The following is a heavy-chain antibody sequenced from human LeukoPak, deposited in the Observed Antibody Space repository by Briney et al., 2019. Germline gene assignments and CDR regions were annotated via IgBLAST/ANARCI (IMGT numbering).Heavy chain of an antibody. CDR1: GGSISSGGYS. J-gene: IGHJ3*02. CDR3: AREGARWEPSFSAFDI. D-gene: IGHD1-26*01. V-gene: IGHV4-30-4*07. Sequence: SETLSLTCAVSGGSISSGGYSWSWIRQPPGKGLEWIGYIYYSGSTYYNPSLKSRITISVDTSKNQFSLKLSSVTAADTAVYYCAREGARWEPSFSAFDIWGQGTMVTVSS. CDR2: IYYSGST.